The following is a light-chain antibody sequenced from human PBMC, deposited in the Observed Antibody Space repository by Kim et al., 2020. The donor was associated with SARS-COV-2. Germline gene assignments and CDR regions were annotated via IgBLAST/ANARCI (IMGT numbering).Light chain of an antibody. Sequence: QAGLTQPPSVSKDLRQTATLTCTGNTNNVGNEGAAWLQQHQGHPPKLLSYRNNNRPSGISERFSASRSGNTASLTITGLQPEDEADYYCSAWDNSLGAWVIGGGTQLPVL. CDR3: SAWDNSLGAWV. V-gene: IGLV10-54*04. J-gene: IGLJ3*02. CDR2: RNN. CDR1: TNNVGNEG.